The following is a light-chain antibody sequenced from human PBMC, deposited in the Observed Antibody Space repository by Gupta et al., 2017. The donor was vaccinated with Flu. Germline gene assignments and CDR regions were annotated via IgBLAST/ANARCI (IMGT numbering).Light chain of an antibody. J-gene: IGLJ2*01. CDR2: RSN. V-gene: IGLV1-47*01. Sequence: RVTISCSGGNSNIGSNYVYWYQQLPGAAPNLLIYRSNQRPSGVPDRFSGSKSDTSASLAISGLRSEDEADYYCAAWDDSLSGVVFGGGTKLTVL. CDR3: AAWDDSLSGVV. CDR1: NSNIGSNY.